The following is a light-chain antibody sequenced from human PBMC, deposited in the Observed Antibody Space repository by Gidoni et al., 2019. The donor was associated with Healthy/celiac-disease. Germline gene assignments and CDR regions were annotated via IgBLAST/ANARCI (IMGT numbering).Light chain of an antibody. CDR3: QQYGSSPPLT. V-gene: IGKV3-20*01. J-gene: IGKJ4*01. CDR2: GAS. Sequence: EIGLTQTPGTLSSSPGERATLSCRARQSVSSSYLAWYQKKPGQAPRLLISGASSRATGIPARFSGSGSGTDFTLTISSLEPEDFAVYYCQQYGSSPPLTFGGGTKVELK. CDR1: QSVSSSY.